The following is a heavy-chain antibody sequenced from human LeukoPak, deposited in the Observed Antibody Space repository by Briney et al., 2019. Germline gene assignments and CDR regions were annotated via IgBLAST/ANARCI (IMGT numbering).Heavy chain of an antibody. CDR2: ISTYSGNT. V-gene: IGHV1-18*04. J-gene: IGHJ4*02. CDR3: ARDDVKYGDYVGGVDY. Sequence: PVASVKVSCKASGSTFTGYGISSVRQAPGQGLEWVAWISTYSGNTYYAQKLQGRVTLTTDTSTNTAYMELRSLISDDTAVYYCARDDVKYGDYVGGVDYWGQGTLVTVSS. CDR1: GSTFTGYG. D-gene: IGHD4-17*01.